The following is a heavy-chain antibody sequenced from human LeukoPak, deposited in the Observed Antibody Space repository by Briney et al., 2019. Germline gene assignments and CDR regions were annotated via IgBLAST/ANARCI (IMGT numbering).Heavy chain of an antibody. Sequence: GGSLRLSCAASGFTVSSNYMSWVRQAPGKGLEWVSGISWNSGNIAYADSVKGRFTISRDNAKNSLYLQMNSLRAEDTAVYYCARGEYSYGYYFDYWGQGTLVTVSS. J-gene: IGHJ4*02. CDR3: ARGEYSYGYYFDY. CDR1: GFTVSSNY. D-gene: IGHD5-18*01. V-gene: IGHV3-21*01. CDR2: ISWNSGNI.